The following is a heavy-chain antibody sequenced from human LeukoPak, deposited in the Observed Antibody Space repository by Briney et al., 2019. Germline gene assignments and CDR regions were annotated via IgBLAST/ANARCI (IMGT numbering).Heavy chain of an antibody. D-gene: IGHD1-26*01. CDR2: VKGKTDGAAP. CDR1: GVSFSDAW. J-gene: IGHJ5*01. V-gene: IGHV3-15*01. Sequence: PGGALRLSCTTPGVSFSDAWMSGVRQAPGKGLEWVGRVKGKTDGAAPDYAAPVKGRFSISTDDSRDSMYLQMRGLNTDDTGVYYCINELTWGHGTLVTVSS. CDR3: INELT.